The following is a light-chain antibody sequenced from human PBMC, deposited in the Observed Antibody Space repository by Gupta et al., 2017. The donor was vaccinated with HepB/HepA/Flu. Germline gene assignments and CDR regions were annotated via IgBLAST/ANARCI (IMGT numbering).Light chain of an antibody. Sequence: SDVLTQPPSVSVAPGKTARITCGGNNIGSKSVHWYQQKPGQAPVLVVHDDSDGPSGIPERFSGSNSGNTATLTISRVEAGDEADYSCQVWDTSSDHWVFGGGTKLTVL. CDR1: NIGSKS. CDR2: DDS. CDR3: QVWDTSSDHWV. V-gene: IGLV3-21*03. J-gene: IGLJ3*02.